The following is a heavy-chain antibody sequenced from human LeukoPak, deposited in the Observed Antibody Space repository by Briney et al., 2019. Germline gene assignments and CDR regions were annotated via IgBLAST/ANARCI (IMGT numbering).Heavy chain of an antibody. Sequence: GGSLRLSCAASGFTFSSYGMSWVRQAPGKGLEWVSAISGSGGSTYYADSVKGRFTISRDNSKNTLYLQMNSLRAEDTAVYYCAKNPLGEQQLTFDYWGQGTLVTVSS. J-gene: IGHJ4*02. CDR2: ISGSGGST. CDR3: AKNPLGEQQLTFDY. V-gene: IGHV3-23*01. D-gene: IGHD6-13*01. CDR1: GFTFSSYG.